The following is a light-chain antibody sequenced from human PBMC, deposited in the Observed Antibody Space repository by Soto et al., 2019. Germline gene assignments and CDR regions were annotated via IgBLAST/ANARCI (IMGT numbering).Light chain of an antibody. V-gene: IGKV1-5*01. Sequence: DIQMTQSPSTLSASVGDRVTLTCRASQSISSWLAWYQQKPGKAPNLLIYHAYSLESGVPSRFSGSESGKEFTLTINSLQPDDFATYYCQQYNSYPWTFGQGTKVDIK. CDR3: QQYNSYPWT. CDR2: HAY. CDR1: QSISSW. J-gene: IGKJ1*01.